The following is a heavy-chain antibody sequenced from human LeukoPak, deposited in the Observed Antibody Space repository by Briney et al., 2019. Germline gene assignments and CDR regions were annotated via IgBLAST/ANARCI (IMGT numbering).Heavy chain of an antibody. V-gene: IGHV4-34*01. J-gene: IGHJ5*02. CDR3: ARGPRGANWFDP. Sequence: SETLSLTCAVYGGSLSGYCWSWIRQPPGKGLEWIGEINHSGSTNYNPSLKSRVTISVDTSKNQFSLKLSSVTAAGTAVYYCARGPRGANWFDPRGQGTLVTVSS. CDR2: INHSGST. CDR1: GGSLSGYC. D-gene: IGHD6-25*01.